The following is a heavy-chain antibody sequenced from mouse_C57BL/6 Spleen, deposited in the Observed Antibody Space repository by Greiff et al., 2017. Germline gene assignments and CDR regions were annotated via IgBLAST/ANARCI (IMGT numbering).Heavy chain of an antibody. CDR2: IYPGDGDT. Sequence: QVQLQQSGPELVKPGASVKISCKASGYAFSSSWMNWVKQRPGKGLEWIGRIYPGDGDTNYNGKFKGKATLTADKSSSTAYMQLSSLTSEDSAVYFCASELYYYGSSPYAMDYWGQGTSGTVSS. CDR3: ASELYYYGSSPYAMDY. CDR1: GYAFSSSW. D-gene: IGHD1-1*01. J-gene: IGHJ4*01. V-gene: IGHV1-82*01.